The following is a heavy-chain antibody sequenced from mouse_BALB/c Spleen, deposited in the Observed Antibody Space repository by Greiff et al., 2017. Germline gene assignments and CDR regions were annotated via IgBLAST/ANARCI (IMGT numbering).Heavy chain of an antibody. Sequence: VQLKESGGGLVKPGGSLKLSCAASGFTFSSYAMSWVRQSPEKRLEWVAEISSGGSYTYYPDTVTGRFTISRDNAKNTLYLEMSSLRSEDTAMYYCAREGSTMITTGPAWFAYWGQGTLVTVSA. V-gene: IGHV5-9-4*01. D-gene: IGHD2-4*01. CDR3: AREGSTMITTGPAWFAY. CDR1: GFTFSSYA. J-gene: IGHJ3*01. CDR2: ISSGGSYT.